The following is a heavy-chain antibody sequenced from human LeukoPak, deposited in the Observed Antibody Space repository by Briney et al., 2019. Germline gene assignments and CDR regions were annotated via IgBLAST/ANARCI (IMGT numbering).Heavy chain of an antibody. CDR2: IYSGGST. CDR1: GFTVSSNY. D-gene: IGHD4-17*01. V-gene: IGHV3-53*01. Sequence: TGGSLRLSCAASGFTVSSNYMSWVRQAPGKGLEWVSVIYSGGSTYYADSVKGRFTISRDNSKNTLYLQMNSLRAEDTAVYYCARDRGYGDYGGDYWGQGTLVTVSS. CDR3: ARDRGYGDYGGDY. J-gene: IGHJ4*02.